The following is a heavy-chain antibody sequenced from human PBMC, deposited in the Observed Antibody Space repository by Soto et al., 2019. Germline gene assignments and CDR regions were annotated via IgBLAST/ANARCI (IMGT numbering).Heavy chain of an antibody. V-gene: IGHV4-4*02. D-gene: IGHD3-16*01. CDR2: IYHSGST. J-gene: IGHJ4*02. Sequence: SETLSLTCAVSGDSISSSNWWSWVRQPPGKGLEWIGEIYHSGSTNYNPSLKSRVIISVDKSKNQFSLKLSSVTAADTAVYYCAAGLDHNKVGYWGQGTLVTVSS. CDR1: GDSISSSNW. CDR3: AAGLDHNKVGY.